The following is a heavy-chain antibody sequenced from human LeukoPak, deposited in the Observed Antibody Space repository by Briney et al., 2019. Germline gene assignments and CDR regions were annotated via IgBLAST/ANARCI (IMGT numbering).Heavy chain of an antibody. Sequence: GGSLRLSCAASGFTFSSYAMHWVRQAPGKGLEWVAVISYDGSNKYYADSVKGRFTISRDNSKNTLYLQMNSLRAEDTAVYYCARGGVYGAPYFDYWGQGTLVTVSS. CDR1: GFTFSSYA. CDR2: ISYDGSNK. D-gene: IGHD4-17*01. J-gene: IGHJ4*02. V-gene: IGHV3-30-3*01. CDR3: ARGGVYGAPYFDY.